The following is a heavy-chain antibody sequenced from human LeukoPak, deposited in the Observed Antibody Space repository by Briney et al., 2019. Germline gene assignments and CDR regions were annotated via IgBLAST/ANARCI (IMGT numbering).Heavy chain of an antibody. CDR1: GYSISSGYY. J-gene: IGHJ4*02. Sequence: PSETLSLTCAVSGYSISSGYYWGGIRQPPGKGLEWIGSIYHSGSTYYNPSLKSRVTISVDTSKNQFSLKLSSVTAADTAVYYCARRAYYYDSSGYIFDYWGQGTLVTVSS. CDR2: IYHSGST. CDR3: ARRAYYYDSSGYIFDY. D-gene: IGHD3-22*01. V-gene: IGHV4-38-2*01.